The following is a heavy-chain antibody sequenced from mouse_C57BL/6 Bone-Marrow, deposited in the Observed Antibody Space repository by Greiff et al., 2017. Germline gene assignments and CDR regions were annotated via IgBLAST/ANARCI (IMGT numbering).Heavy chain of an antibody. J-gene: IGHJ2*01. CDR1: GYPFTSYG. CDR2: IYPRSGNT. CDR3: ARNLYLDD. Sequence: VQLVESGAELARPGASVKLSCKASGYPFTSYGISWVKQRTGQGLEWIGEIYPRSGNTYYNEKFKGKATLTADKASSTAYMELRSLTSEDSAVYFCARNLYLDDWGQGTTLTVSS. V-gene: IGHV1-81*01.